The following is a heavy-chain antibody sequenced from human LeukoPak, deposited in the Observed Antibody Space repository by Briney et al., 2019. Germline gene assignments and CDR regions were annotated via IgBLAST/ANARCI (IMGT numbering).Heavy chain of an antibody. Sequence: GGSLRLSCAASGFNFSDYYMCWIRQAPGMGLEGVAYISSSGNTIYYADSVKGRFTISRDNSKNSLYLQMNSLRAEDTAVYYCANHLACGSTSCPPFDDWGQGTLVTVSS. CDR3: ANHLACGSTSCPPFDD. CDR2: ISSSGNTI. CDR1: GFNFSDYY. D-gene: IGHD2-2*01. V-gene: IGHV3-11*01. J-gene: IGHJ4*02.